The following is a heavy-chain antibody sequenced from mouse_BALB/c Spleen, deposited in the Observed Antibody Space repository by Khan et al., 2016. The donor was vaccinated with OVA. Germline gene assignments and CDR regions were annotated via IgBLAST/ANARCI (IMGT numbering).Heavy chain of an antibody. CDR2: INTYTGEP. J-gene: IGHJ1*01. Sequence: QIQLVQSGPELKKPGETVKISCKASGYTFTNYGMNWVKQAPGKGLKWMGWINTYTGEPTYTDDFKGRFAFSLETSASTAYLQIQNLKNEDMATYVCERGASYWYFDVWGAGTTVTVSS. CDR1: GYTFTNYG. V-gene: IGHV9-1*02. CDR3: ERGASYWYFDV.